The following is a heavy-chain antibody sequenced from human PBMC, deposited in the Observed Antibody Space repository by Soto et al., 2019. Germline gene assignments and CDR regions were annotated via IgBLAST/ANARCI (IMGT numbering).Heavy chain of an antibody. CDR1: GFTFSSYG. V-gene: IGHV3-30*18. J-gene: IGHJ2*01. CDR2: ISYDGSNK. Sequence: QVQLVESGGGVVQPGRSLRLSCAASGFTFSSYGMHWVRQAPGKGLEWVAVISYDGSNKYYADSVKGRFTISRDNSKNTLYLQMNSLRAEDTAVYYCAKDRWEAGENFDLWGRGTLVTVSS. D-gene: IGHD1-26*01. CDR3: AKDRWEAGENFDL.